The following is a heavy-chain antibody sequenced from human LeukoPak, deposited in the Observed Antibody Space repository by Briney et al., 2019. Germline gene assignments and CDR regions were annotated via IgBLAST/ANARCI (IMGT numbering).Heavy chain of an antibody. V-gene: IGHV4-31*03. Sequence: PSETLSLTCTVSGGSISSSSYYWSWIRQHPGKGLEWIGYIYYSGSTYYNPSLKSRVTISVDTSKNQFSLKLSSVTAADTAVYYCARGAYYYDSSGFPSDAFDIWGQGTMVTVSS. J-gene: IGHJ3*02. CDR3: ARGAYYYDSSGFPSDAFDI. CDR2: IYYSGST. CDR1: GGSISSSSYY. D-gene: IGHD3-22*01.